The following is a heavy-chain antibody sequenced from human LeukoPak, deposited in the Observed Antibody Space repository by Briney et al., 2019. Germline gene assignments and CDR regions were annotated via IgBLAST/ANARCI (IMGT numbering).Heavy chain of an antibody. Sequence: GGSLRLSCAASGFTFSNYDMKWVRQAPGKGLEWVSYISGSGNTIYYVDSVKGRFTISRDNAKSSLYLQMNSLRAEDTAVYYCARVRGYRYGFSWGQGTLVTVSS. CDR1: GFTFSNYD. D-gene: IGHD5-18*01. J-gene: IGHJ5*02. CDR3: ARVRGYRYGFS. CDR2: ISGSGNTI. V-gene: IGHV3-48*03.